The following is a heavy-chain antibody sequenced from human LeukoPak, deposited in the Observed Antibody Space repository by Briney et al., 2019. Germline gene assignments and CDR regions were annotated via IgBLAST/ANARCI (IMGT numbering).Heavy chain of an antibody. Sequence: SETLSLTCAVYGGSFSGYYWSWIRQPPGKGLEWIGEINHSGRTNYNPSLKSRVTISVDTSKNQFSLKLSAVTAPDTALYYYASLTKGVMVRGVIITRFDYWGQGTLVTVFS. D-gene: IGHD3-10*01. J-gene: IGHJ4*02. CDR2: INHSGRT. V-gene: IGHV4-34*01. CDR1: GGSFSGYY. CDR3: ASLTKGVMVRGVIITRFDY.